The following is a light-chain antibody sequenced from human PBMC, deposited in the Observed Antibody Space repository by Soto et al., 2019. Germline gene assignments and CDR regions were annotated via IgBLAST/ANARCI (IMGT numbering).Light chain of an antibody. CDR3: QQYNNWPQT. V-gene: IGKV3-15*01. J-gene: IGKJ1*01. Sequence: EIVMTQSPATLSVSPGERATLSCRASQSVSSNLAWYQQKPGQAPRLLIYGASTRATGIPARFSGRGSGTEFTLTSSRLQSEDFAVYYCQQYNNWPQTFGQGTKVEI. CDR2: GAS. CDR1: QSVSSN.